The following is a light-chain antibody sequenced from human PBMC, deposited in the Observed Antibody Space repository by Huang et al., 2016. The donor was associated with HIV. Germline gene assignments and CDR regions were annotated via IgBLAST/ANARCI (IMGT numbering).Light chain of an antibody. J-gene: IGKJ4*01. CDR3: QQLNSYPLT. CDR2: AAS. Sequence: IHLTQSSSSLSASAGGRVTITCRARKGSSSYVSWYQQKPGKAPKILIYAASTLQSGGPSRFSGSGSATDVTLTISSLQPEEFATYYCQQLNSYPLTFGGGTKVEIK. V-gene: IGKV1-9*01. CDR1: KGSSSY.